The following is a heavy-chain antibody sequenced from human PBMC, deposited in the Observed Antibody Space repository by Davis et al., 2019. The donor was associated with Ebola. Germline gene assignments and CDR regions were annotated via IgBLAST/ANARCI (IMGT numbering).Heavy chain of an antibody. V-gene: IGHV1-69*10. D-gene: IGHD1-26*01. CDR2: IIPVFGIP. J-gene: IGHJ4*02. Sequence: SVKVSCKASGGTFSSYAISWVRQAPGQGLDWMGGIIPVFGIPKYAQKLQGRVTMTTDTSTGTAYVELRSLRSEDTAVYYCARDGRRFYTGSYPGNCDYWGQGTLVTVSS. CDR1: GGTFSSYA. CDR3: ARDGRRFYTGSYPGNCDY.